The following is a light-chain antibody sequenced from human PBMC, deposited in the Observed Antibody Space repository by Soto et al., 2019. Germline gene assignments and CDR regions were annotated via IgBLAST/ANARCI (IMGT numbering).Light chain of an antibody. CDR3: QQSYSTPIT. CDR1: QSISSY. V-gene: IGKV1-39*01. CDR2: AAS. J-gene: IGKJ5*01. Sequence: DIQMTQSPSSLSAPVGDRVTITCRASQSISSYLNWYQQKPGKAPKLLIYAASSLQSGVPSRFSGSGSGTDFTPTISSLQPEDFATYYCQQSYSTPITFGQGTRLEIK.